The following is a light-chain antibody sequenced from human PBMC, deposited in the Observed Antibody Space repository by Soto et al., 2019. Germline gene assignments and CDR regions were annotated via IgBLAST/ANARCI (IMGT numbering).Light chain of an antibody. CDR3: QKFNNWPRT. J-gene: IGKJ1*01. CDR1: QSVSNN. Sequence: EIVMTQSPATQSVSPGERATLSCRASQSVSNNLAWYQQKPGQAPRLLIYGASTRATGIPARFSGSGSGTEFTLTISSLQSEDFAVYYCQKFNNWPRTFGQGTKVEIK. CDR2: GAS. V-gene: IGKV3-15*01.